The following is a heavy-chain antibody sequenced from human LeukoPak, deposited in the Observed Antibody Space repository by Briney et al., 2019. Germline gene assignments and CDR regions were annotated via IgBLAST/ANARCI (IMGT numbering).Heavy chain of an antibody. J-gene: IGHJ4*02. V-gene: IGHV4-4*07. CDR3: AGDYYGSGSFDY. Sequence: LICRIYTSVSTNYNPSLKSRVTMSVDTSKNQFSLKLSSVTAADTAVYYCAGDYYGSGSFDYWGQGTLVTVSS. CDR2: IYTSVST. D-gene: IGHD3-10*01.